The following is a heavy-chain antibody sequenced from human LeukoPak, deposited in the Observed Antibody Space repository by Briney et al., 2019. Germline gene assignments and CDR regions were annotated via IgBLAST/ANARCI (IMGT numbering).Heavy chain of an antibody. Sequence: ASVKVSCKASGYTFSGYYLHWVRQAPGQGLEWMGWINPNSGGTNYAQNFQGRVTMTRDTSISTAYMELSRLISDDTAVYYCAGGSAEKDYDSSGFDYWGQGNLVTVSS. CDR2: INPNSGGT. CDR1: GYTFSGYY. J-gene: IGHJ4*02. D-gene: IGHD3-22*01. CDR3: AGGSAEKDYDSSGFDY. V-gene: IGHV1-2*02.